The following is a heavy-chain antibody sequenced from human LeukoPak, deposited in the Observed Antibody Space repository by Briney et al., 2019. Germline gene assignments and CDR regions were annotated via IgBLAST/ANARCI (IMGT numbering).Heavy chain of an antibody. Sequence: GGSLRLSCAASGFTFSSYGMHWVRQAPGKGLEWVSAISGSGGSTYYADSVKGRFTISRDNSKNTLYLQMNSLRAEDTAVYYCTTDRGYSGYDFDYWGQGTLVTVSS. CDR3: TTDRGYSGYDFDY. D-gene: IGHD5-12*01. CDR2: ISGSGGST. CDR1: GFTFSSYG. V-gene: IGHV3-23*01. J-gene: IGHJ4*02.